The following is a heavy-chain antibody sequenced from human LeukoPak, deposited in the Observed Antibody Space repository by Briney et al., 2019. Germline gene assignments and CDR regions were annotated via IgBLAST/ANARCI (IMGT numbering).Heavy chain of an antibody. V-gene: IGHV3-66*01. CDR3: ARESEGQTASGMDV. J-gene: IGHJ6*02. CDR1: GFTVSSNY. Sequence: QPGGSLRLSCAASGFTVSSNYMSWVRQAPGKGLEWVSVIYSGGSTYYADSVKGRFTISRDNSKNTLYLQMNSLRAEDTAVYYCARESEGQTASGMDVWGQGTTVTVSS. CDR2: IYSGGST.